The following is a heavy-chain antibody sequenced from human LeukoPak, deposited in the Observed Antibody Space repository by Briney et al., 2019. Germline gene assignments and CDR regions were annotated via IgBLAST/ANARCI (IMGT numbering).Heavy chain of an antibody. Sequence: GESLKISCKGSGHSFTSYWTGWVRQMPGKGLEWMGIIYPGDSDTRYTPSFQGQVTISADKSISTAYLQWSSLKASDTAMYYCARSAAGRYYRFDPWGQGTLVTVSS. J-gene: IGHJ5*02. CDR2: IYPGDSDT. D-gene: IGHD6-13*01. CDR1: GHSFTSYW. V-gene: IGHV5-51*01. CDR3: ARSAAGRYYRFDP.